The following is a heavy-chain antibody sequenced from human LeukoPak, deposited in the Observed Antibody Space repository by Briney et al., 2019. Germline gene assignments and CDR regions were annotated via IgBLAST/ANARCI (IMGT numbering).Heavy chain of an antibody. J-gene: IGHJ5*01. D-gene: IGHD3-10*01. V-gene: IGHV4-30-2*06. CDR3: ARSRQASGLFNS. Sequence: SETLSPTCTVSGYAITSGGFSWNWIRQSPGKGLEWIGCIYDRGPAYYNPSLKSRFTISVDRPKNQFFLNVTSLTAADTAVYFCARSRQASGLFNSWGQGTLVVVSS. CDR1: GYAITSGGFS. CDR2: IYDRGPA.